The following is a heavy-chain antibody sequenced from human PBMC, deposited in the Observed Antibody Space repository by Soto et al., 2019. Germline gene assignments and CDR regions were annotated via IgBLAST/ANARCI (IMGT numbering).Heavy chain of an antibody. D-gene: IGHD3-3*01. CDR3: AKDLPLWSGYSFSENH. Sequence: EVQLLESGGGFVKPGGSLRLSCEGSGFIFSSHAMSWVRQAPGKGLEWVSSVCGSGASVHLPDFLKGRFSSSRDNSKNTVYLELNNLRVDDTAVYYCAKDLPLWSGYSFSENHWGQGTLVTVSS. V-gene: IGHV3-23*01. J-gene: IGHJ5*02. CDR2: VCGSGASV. CDR1: GFIFSSHA.